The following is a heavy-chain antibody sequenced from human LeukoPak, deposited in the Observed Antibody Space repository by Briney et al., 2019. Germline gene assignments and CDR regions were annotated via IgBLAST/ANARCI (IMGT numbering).Heavy chain of an antibody. J-gene: IGHJ4*02. CDR3: ARLAYDYVWGSYRYDY. CDR1: GGSISSSNW. Sequence: PSGTLSLTCAVSGGSISSSNWWSWVRQPPGNGLEWIGEIYHSGSTNYNPSLKSRVTISVDKSKNQFSLKLSSVTAADTAVYYCARLAYDYVWGSYRYDYWGQGTLVTVSS. CDR2: IYHSGST. D-gene: IGHD3-16*02. V-gene: IGHV4-4*02.